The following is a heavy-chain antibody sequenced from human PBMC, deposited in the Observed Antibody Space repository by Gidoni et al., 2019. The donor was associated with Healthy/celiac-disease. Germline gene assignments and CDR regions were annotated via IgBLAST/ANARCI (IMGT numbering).Heavy chain of an antibody. D-gene: IGHD2-2*01. CDR1: GGSIRSSSYY. CDR2: IYYSGST. CDR3: AKIVVPAAPGDDY. Sequence: QLQLQESGPGLVKPSETLSLTCTVSGGSIRSSSYYWGWLRQPPGKGLEWIGSIYYSGSTYYNPSLKSRVTISVDTSKNQFSLKLSSVTAADTAVYYCAKIVVPAAPGDDYWGQGTLVTVSS. V-gene: IGHV4-39*07. J-gene: IGHJ4*02.